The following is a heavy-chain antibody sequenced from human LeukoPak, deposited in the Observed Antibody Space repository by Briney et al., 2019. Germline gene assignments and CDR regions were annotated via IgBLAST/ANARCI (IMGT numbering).Heavy chain of an antibody. Sequence: GASVKVSCKASGYTFTSYGISWVRQAPGQGLEWMGWISAYNGNTNYAQKFQGRVTMTRDTSTSTVYMELSSLRSEDTAVYYCARDGIAVPEIDGNYYGMDVWGQGTTVTVSS. CDR3: ARDGIAVPEIDGNYYGMDV. J-gene: IGHJ6*02. CDR2: ISAYNGNT. CDR1: GYTFTSYG. V-gene: IGHV1-18*01. D-gene: IGHD6-19*01.